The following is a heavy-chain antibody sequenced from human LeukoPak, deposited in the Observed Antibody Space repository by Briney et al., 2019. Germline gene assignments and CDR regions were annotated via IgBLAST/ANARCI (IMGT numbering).Heavy chain of an antibody. J-gene: IGHJ3*02. V-gene: IGHV1-69*05. CDR3: AGTEGYCSGGSCYSDAFDI. CDR1: GGTFSSYA. CDR2: IIPIFGTA. D-gene: IGHD2-15*01. Sequence: EASVKVSCKASGGTFSSYAISWVRQAPGQGLEWMGGIIPIFGTANYAQKSQGRVTITTDESTSTAYMELSSLRSEDTAVYYCAGTEGYCSGGSCYSDAFDIWGQGTMVTVSS.